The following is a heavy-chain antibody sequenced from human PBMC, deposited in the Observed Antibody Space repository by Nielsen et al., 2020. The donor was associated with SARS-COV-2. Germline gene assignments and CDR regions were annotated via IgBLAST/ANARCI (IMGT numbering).Heavy chain of an antibody. CDR2: IYYSGST. J-gene: IGHJ4*02. Sequence: SETLSLTCTVSGGSISSYYWSWIRQPPGKGLEWIGYIYYSGSTNYNPSLKSRVTISVDTSKNQFSLTLRSVTAADTALYYCATMGGAYYNFDYWGQGALVTVFS. V-gene: IGHV4-59*13. CDR1: GGSISSYY. D-gene: IGHD1-26*01. CDR3: ATMGGAYYNFDY.